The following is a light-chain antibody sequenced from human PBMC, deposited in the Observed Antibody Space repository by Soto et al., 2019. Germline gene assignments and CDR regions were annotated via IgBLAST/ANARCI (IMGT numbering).Light chain of an antibody. J-gene: IGLJ2*01. CDR1: SGSIASNY. Sequence: FMLTQPHSVSESPGKTVTISCTRSSGSIASNYVQWYQQRPGSAPTTVIYEDNQRPSGVPDRFSGSIDSSSNSASLTISGLKTEDEADSYCQSSRGVFGGGTKLTVL. V-gene: IGLV6-57*04. CDR2: EDN. CDR3: QSSRGV.